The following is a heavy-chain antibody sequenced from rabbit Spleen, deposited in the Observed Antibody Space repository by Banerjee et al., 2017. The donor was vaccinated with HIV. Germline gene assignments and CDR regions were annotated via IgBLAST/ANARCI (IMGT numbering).Heavy chain of an antibody. CDR3: ARASDSSGWGVALNL. J-gene: IGHJ4*01. D-gene: IGHD4-1*01. V-gene: IGHV1S45*01. CDR2: IYVGSGGGT. Sequence: QEQLEESGGDLVKPEGSLTLTCTASGVSFSSSYWMCWVRQAPGKGLELIACIYVGSGGGTKYPSWAKGRFTISKTSSTTVTLQMASLTVADTATYFCARASDSSGWGVALNLWGPGTLVTVS. CDR1: GVSFSSSYW.